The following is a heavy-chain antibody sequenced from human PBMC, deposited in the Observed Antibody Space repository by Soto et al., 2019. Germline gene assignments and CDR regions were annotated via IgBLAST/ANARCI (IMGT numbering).Heavy chain of an antibody. CDR1: GGSISSSRYY. J-gene: IGHJ3*02. D-gene: IGHD3-10*01. Sequence: QLHLQESGPGLVKPSETLSLTCTVSGGSISSSRYYWGWIHQPPGKGLEWIGSIYFSGSTYYNPSLKSRVNISLDTPKKQFSLNLSSVTAADTAVYYCARLNYGSGSFYNPGGAFDIWGQGTMVTVSS. CDR3: ARLNYGSGSFYNPGGAFDI. CDR2: IYFSGST. V-gene: IGHV4-39*01.